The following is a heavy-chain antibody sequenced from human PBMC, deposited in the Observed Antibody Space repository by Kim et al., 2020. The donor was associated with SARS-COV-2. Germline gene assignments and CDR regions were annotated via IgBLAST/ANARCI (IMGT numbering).Heavy chain of an antibody. J-gene: IGHJ4*01. V-gene: IGHV4-39*07. CDR3: ARDRERETTVTQFDY. Sequence: SETLSLTCTVSGGSISSSSYYWGWIRQPPGKGLEWIGSIYYSGSTYYNPSLKSRVTISVDTSKNQFSLKLSSATAADTAVYYCARDRERETTVTQFDYWG. CDR1: GGSISSSSYY. D-gene: IGHD4-17*01. CDR2: IYYSGST.